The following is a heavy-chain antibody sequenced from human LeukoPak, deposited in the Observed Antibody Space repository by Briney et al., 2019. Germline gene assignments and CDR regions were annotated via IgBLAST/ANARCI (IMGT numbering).Heavy chain of an antibody. V-gene: IGHV1-2*06. Sequence: ASVKVSRKASGYTFTGYYMHWVRQAPGQGLEWMGRINPNSGGTNYAQKFQGRVTMTRDTSISTAYMELSRLRSDDTAVYYCARDRGTYGDYWFDPWGQGTLVTVSS. CDR2: INPNSGGT. CDR1: GYTFTGYY. D-gene: IGHD4-17*01. CDR3: ARDRGTYGDYWFDP. J-gene: IGHJ5*02.